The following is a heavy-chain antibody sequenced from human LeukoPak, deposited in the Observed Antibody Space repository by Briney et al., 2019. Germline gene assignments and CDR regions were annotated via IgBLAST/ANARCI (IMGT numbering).Heavy chain of an antibody. Sequence: GGSLRLSCAASGFTFCSYAMHWVRQAPGKGLEWVAFIRYDGSNKYYADSVKGRFTISRDNSKNRLYLQMNSLRAEDTAVYYCAKEGLWFGDRRFDYWGQGTLVTVSS. V-gene: IGHV3-30*02. CDR1: GFTFCSYA. CDR3: AKEGLWFGDRRFDY. CDR2: IRYDGSNK. D-gene: IGHD3-10*01. J-gene: IGHJ4*02.